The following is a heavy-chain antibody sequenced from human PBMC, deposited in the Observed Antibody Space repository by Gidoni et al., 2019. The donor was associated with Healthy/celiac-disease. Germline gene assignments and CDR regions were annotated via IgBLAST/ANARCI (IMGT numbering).Heavy chain of an antibody. Sequence: QAQLVQSGAEVKKPGASVKVSCKASGYTFTSYAINLVRQATGQGLEWMGWMNPNSGNTGYAHKFQGRVTMTRNTSISTAYMELSSLRSEDTAVYYCASALVFGWLLLRGNDAFDIWGQGTMVTVSS. CDR1: GYTFTSYA. V-gene: IGHV1-8*01. CDR2: MNPNSGNT. CDR3: ASALVFGWLLLRGNDAFDI. J-gene: IGHJ3*02. D-gene: IGHD3-22*01.